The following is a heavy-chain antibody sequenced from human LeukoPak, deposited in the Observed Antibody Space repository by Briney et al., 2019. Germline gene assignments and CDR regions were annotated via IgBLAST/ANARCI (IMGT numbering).Heavy chain of an antibody. CDR2: ISGSGGST. CDR1: GFTFSSYA. CDR3: ASIVNDYVWGTRAPPDY. J-gene: IGHJ4*02. Sequence: GGSLRLSCAASGFTFSSYAMSWVRQAPGKGLEWVSAISGSGGSTYYADSVKGRFTISRDNSKNTLYLQMNSLRAGDTAVYYCASIVNDYVWGTRAPPDYWGQGTLVTVSS. V-gene: IGHV3-23*01. D-gene: IGHD3-16*01.